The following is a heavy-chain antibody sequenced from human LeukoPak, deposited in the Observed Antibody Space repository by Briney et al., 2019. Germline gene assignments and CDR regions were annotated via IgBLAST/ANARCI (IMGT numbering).Heavy chain of an antibody. Sequence: ASVKVSCKASGYTFTSYGISWVRQAPGQGLEWMGWISGYNGNTNYAQKLQGRVTMTTDTSTSTAYMELRSLRSDDTAVYYCARASAGEGDFWSGYYKDYYYYYMDVWGKGTTVTVSS. D-gene: IGHD3-3*01. J-gene: IGHJ6*03. V-gene: IGHV1-18*01. CDR1: GYTFTSYG. CDR2: ISGYNGNT. CDR3: ARASAGEGDFWSGYYKDYYYYYMDV.